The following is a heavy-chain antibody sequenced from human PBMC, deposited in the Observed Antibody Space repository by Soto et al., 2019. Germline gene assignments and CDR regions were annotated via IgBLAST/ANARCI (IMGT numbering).Heavy chain of an antibody. V-gene: IGHV2-5*02. Sequence: QITLKESGPPLVKPTQTLTLTCTFSGFSLSTSGVGVGWIRQPPGKALEWLALIYWDDDKRYSPSLKSRLTITKDTSNNQVVLTMTNMDPVDTATYYYAHRAQGAYYFDYWGQGTLVTVSS. CDR1: GFSLSTSGVG. CDR3: AHRAQGAYYFDY. J-gene: IGHJ4*02. CDR2: IYWDDDK.